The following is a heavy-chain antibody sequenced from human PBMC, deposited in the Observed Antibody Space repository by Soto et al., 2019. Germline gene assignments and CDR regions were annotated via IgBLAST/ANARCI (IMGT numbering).Heavy chain of an antibody. J-gene: IGHJ6*02. CDR2: ISTSSSAI. V-gene: IGHV3-21*06. CDR1: GFAFRSYG. Sequence: GSLRLSCVASGFAFRSYGMNWVRQAPGKGLEWVSSISTSSSAIYYTDSVKGRFTISRDNARNSLYLQMKSLRAEDTAVYFCARDGADYDILTGYYDYYYHGMDVWGQGTTVTVSS. CDR3: ARDGADYDILTGYYDYYYHGMDV. D-gene: IGHD3-9*01.